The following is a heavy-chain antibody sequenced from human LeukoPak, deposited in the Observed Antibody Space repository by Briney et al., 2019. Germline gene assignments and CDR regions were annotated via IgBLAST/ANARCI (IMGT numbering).Heavy chain of an antibody. CDR2: ISSSSSDI. CDR3: ARDLQGSVWFDP. Sequence: PGGSLRLSCAATRFTHSSYSMRWVRQAPGKGLEWVSSISSSSSDIYYADSVKGRFTISRDNAKNSLYLQMNSLRAEDTAVYYGARDLQGSVWFDPWGQGTLVTVSS. V-gene: IGHV3-21*01. CDR1: RFTHSSYS. J-gene: IGHJ5*02.